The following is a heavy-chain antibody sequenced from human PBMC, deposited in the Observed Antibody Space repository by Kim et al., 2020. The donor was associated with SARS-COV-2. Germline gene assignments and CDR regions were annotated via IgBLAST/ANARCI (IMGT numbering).Heavy chain of an antibody. Sequence: GGSLRLSCAASGFTFSSYGMHWVRQAPGKGLEWVAVIWYDGSNKYYADSLKGRFTISRDNSKNTLSLQMNSLRAEDTAVYYCARDRNSGYGLYYFDYWGQGTLVTVSS. CDR2: IWYDGSNK. D-gene: IGHD5-12*01. V-gene: IGHV3-33*01. CDR3: ARDRNSGYGLYYFDY. CDR1: GFTFSSYG. J-gene: IGHJ4*02.